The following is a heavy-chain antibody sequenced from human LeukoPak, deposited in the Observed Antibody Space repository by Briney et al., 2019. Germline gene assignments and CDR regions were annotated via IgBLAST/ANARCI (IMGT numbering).Heavy chain of an antibody. D-gene: IGHD3-10*01. CDR1: GFTFSSYS. J-gene: IGHJ4*02. Sequence: GGSLRLSCAASGFTFSSYSMNWVRQAPGKGLEWVSSISSSSSYIYYADSVKGRFTISRDNAKNSLYLQMNSLRAEDTAVYYCARAKGIRITMVRGVIHYFDYWGQGTLVTVSS. V-gene: IGHV3-21*01. CDR2: ISSSSSYI. CDR3: ARAKGIRITMVRGVIHYFDY.